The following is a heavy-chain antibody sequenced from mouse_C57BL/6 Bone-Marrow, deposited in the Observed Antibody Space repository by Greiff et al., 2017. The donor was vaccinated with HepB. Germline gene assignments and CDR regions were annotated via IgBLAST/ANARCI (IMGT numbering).Heavy chain of an antibody. D-gene: IGHD1-1*01. J-gene: IGHJ1*03. CDR2: IDPANGNT. Sequence: EVQLQQSVAELVRPGASVKLSCTASGFNIKNTYMHWVKQRPEQGLEWIGRIDPANGNTKYAPKFQGKATITADTSSNTAYLQLSSLTSEDTAIYNCAYYYGSSHWYFDVWGTGTTVTVSS. CDR1: GFNIKNTY. V-gene: IGHV14-3*01. CDR3: AYYYGSSHWYFDV.